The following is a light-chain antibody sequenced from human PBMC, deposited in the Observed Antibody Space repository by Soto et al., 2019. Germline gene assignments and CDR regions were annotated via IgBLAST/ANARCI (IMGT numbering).Light chain of an antibody. CDR1: QSISDT. CDR3: QQRNSWPPTFT. Sequence: EIVITQSPSTLSVSPGGRATLSCRASQSISDTLAWYQQKPGQAPRLLIYTASRRMTGIPARFSGSGSGTDFTLTISSLEPEDFAVNYCQQRNSWPPTFTFGQGTRLEIK. CDR2: TAS. J-gene: IGKJ5*01. V-gene: IGKV3-11*01.